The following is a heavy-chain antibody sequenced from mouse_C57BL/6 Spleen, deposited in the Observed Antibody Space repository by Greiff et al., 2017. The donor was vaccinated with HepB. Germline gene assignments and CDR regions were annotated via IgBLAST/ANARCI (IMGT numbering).Heavy chain of an antibody. D-gene: IGHD1-1*01. Sequence: QVQLKQPGAELVKPGASVKVSCKASGYTFTSYWMHWVKQRPGQGLEWIGRIHPSDSDTNYNQKFKGKATLTVDKSSSTAYMQLSSLTSEDSAVYYCAISGYCYCSSDEGWYFDVWGTGTTVTVSS. CDR1: GYTFTSYW. CDR3: AISGYCYCSSDEGWYFDV. CDR2: IHPSDSDT. V-gene: IGHV1-74*01. J-gene: IGHJ1*03.